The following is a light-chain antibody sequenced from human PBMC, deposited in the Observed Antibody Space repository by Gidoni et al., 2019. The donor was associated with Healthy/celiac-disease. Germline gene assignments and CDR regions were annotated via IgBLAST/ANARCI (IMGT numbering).Light chain of an antibody. V-gene: IGLV3-25*03. Sequence: SYELTHPPSASVSPRQTARITCSGDALPKQYAYWYQQKPGQAPVLVIYKDSERPSGIPERFSGSSSGTTVTLTISGVQAEDEADYYCQSADSSGTVVFGGGTKLTVL. J-gene: IGLJ2*01. CDR3: QSADSSGTVV. CDR1: ALPKQY. CDR2: KDS.